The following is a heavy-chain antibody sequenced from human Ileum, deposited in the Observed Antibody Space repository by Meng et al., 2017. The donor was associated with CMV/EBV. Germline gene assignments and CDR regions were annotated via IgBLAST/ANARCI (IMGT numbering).Heavy chain of an antibody. J-gene: IGHJ5*02. Sequence: KASGYTFINHDIKWFRQATGQGLEWMGWMNSNSGNTGYAQKFQGRVTMTRDTSITTAYMELSDLRSEDAAVYYCARGSGSGGRDWFDPWGQGT. CDR2: MNSNSGNT. CDR3: ARGSGSGGRDWFDP. CDR1: GYTFINHD. V-gene: IGHV1-8*01. D-gene: IGHD3-3*01.